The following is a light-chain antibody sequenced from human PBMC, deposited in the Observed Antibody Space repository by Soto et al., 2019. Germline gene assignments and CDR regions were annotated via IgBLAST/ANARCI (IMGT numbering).Light chain of an antibody. Sequence: QSALTQSPSASGSLGQSVTISCTGTSSDVGNYKYVSWYQQHPDKAPKLMIYEVSKRPSGVPDRFSGSKSGNTASLTVSGLQVEDEADYYCSSYAGSNLWVFGGGTKLTVL. CDR1: SSDVGNYKY. CDR3: SSYAGSNLWV. V-gene: IGLV2-8*01. CDR2: EVS. J-gene: IGLJ3*02.